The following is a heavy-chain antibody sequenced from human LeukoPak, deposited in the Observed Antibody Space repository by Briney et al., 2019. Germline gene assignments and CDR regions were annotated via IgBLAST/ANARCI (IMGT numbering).Heavy chain of an antibody. J-gene: IGHJ4*02. CDR2: IHHFGRT. Sequence: SETLSLTCSVSGDSIISYYWNWLRQSPGKGLEWIGNIHHFGRTEYNSSLRSRVTMFLDSSKNQFSLKLTSVTPTDTDVYYCARGLWTQPGLVPFNYWGQGILVTVSS. CDR3: ARGLWTQPGLVPFNY. CDR1: GDSIISYY. V-gene: IGHV4-59*01. D-gene: IGHD5-18*01.